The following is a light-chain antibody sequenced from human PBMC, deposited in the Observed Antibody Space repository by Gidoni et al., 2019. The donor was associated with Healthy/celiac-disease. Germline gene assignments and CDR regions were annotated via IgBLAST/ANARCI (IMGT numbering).Light chain of an antibody. CDR1: SSDVGGYNY. V-gene: IGLV2-11*01. J-gene: IGLJ2*01. CDR3: CSYAGSYTHVV. Sequence: QSALTQPRSVSGSPGQSVTLSCTGTSSDVGGYNYVSWYQQHPGKAPKLMIYDVSKRPSGVPDRFSGSKSGHTASLTISWLQAEDEADYYCCSYAGSYTHVVFGGGTKLTVL. CDR2: DVS.